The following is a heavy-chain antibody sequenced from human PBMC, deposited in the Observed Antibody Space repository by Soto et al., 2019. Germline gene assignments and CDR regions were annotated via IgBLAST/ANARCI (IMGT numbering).Heavy chain of an antibody. Sequence: PGGSLRLSCAASGFTFSSYSMNWVRQAPGKGLEWVSYISSSSTIYYADSVKGRFTISRDNAKNSLYLQMNSLRDEDTAVYYCARVGNAIPPHYYGMDVWGQGTTVTVSS. CDR3: ARVGNAIPPHYYGMDV. J-gene: IGHJ6*02. CDR2: ISSSSTI. D-gene: IGHD2-21*01. V-gene: IGHV3-48*02. CDR1: GFTFSSYS.